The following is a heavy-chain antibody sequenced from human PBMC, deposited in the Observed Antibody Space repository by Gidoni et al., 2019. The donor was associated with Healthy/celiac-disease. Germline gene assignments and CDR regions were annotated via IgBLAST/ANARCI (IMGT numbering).Heavy chain of an antibody. V-gene: IGHV3-21*01. D-gene: IGHD2-15*01. CDR2: ISSSSSYI. CDR1: GFTFRSYS. Sequence: EVQLVESGGGLVKPGGSLRLSCAASGFTFRSYSMNWVRQAPGKGLEWVSSISSSSSYIYYADSVKGRFTISRDNAKNSLYLQMNSLRAEDTAVYYCARDRYCSGGSCYSRLDVWGQGTTVTVSS. CDR3: ARDRYCSGGSCYSRLDV. J-gene: IGHJ6*02.